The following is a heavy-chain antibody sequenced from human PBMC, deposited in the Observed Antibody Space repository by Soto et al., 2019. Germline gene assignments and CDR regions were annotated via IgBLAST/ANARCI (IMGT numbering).Heavy chain of an antibody. CDR3: ARGDRGAFDL. J-gene: IGHJ3*01. CDR1: GFTFSYYW. D-gene: IGHD1-26*01. V-gene: IGHV3-74*01. Sequence: EVQLVESGGGLVQPGESLRLSCAASGFTFSYYWMHWVRQAPGKGLVWVSRIHSDGSSTTYADSVKGRFTISRDNARNTLYLQMNNLRAEDTPVYYCARGDRGAFDLWGQGTVLTVSS. CDR2: IHSDGSST.